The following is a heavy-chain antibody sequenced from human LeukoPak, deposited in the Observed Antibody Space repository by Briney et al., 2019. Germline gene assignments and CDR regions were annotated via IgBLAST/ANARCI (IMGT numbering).Heavy chain of an antibody. CDR2: ISSSSSYI. CDR1: GFTFSSYS. D-gene: IGHD3-22*01. Sequence: PGGSLRLSCAASGFTFSSYSMNWVRQAPGKGLEWVSSISSSSSYIYYADSVKGRFTISRDNAKNSLYLQMNSLRAEDTAVYYCARGSRSSGKNSDYWGQGTLVTVSS. CDR3: ARGSRSSGKNSDY. J-gene: IGHJ4*02. V-gene: IGHV3-21*01.